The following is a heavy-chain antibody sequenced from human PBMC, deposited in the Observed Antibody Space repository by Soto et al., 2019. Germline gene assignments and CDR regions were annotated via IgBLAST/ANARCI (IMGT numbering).Heavy chain of an antibody. CDR1: GGSFSGYY. CDR2: INHSGST. J-gene: IGHJ2*01. Sequence: QVHLQQWGAGLLKPSETLSLTCAVYGGSFSGYYWSWIRQPPGKGLEWIGEINHSGSTNYNPSLKSRVSISVGTSNNQVSLKLISVTAADTAVYYCARGRGDGYNQHWYFDLWGRGTLVTVSS. CDR3: ARGRGDGYNQHWYFDL. D-gene: IGHD3-10*01. V-gene: IGHV4-34*01.